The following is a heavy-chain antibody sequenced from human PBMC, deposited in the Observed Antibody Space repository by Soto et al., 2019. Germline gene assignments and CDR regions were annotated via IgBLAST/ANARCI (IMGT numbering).Heavy chain of an antibody. CDR2: IYYSGST. J-gene: IGHJ4*02. V-gene: IGHV4-59*01. Sequence: SETLSLTCTVSGGSISSYYWSWIRQPPGKGLEWIGYIYYSGSTNYNPSLKSRVTISVDTSKNQFSLKLSSVTAADTAVYYCARSSGLLWFGELLYWGQGTLVTVSS. CDR1: GGSISSYY. D-gene: IGHD3-10*01. CDR3: ARSSGLLWFGELLY.